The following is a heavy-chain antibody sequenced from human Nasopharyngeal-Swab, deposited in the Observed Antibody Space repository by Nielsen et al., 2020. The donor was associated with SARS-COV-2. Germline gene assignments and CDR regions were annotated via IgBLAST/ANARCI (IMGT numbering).Heavy chain of an antibody. D-gene: IGHD5-18*01. CDR2: ISGSGGST. J-gene: IGHJ4*02. V-gene: IGHV3-23*01. CDR3: AKDWGLWLQAYYFDY. Sequence: GESLKISCAASGSPFNIYWMSWVRQAPGKGLEWVSAISGSGGSTYYADSVKGRFTISRDNSKNTLYLQMNSLRAEDTAVYYCAKDWGLWLQAYYFDYWGQGTLVTVSS. CDR1: GSPFNIYW.